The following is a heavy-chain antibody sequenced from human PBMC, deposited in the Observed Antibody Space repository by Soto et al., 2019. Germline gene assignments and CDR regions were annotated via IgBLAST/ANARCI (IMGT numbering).Heavy chain of an antibody. CDR3: ARGGVVAARYWFDP. CDR1: GGSISSYY. CDR2: IYYSGST. Sequence: SETLSLTCTVSGGSISSYYWSWIRQPPGKGLEWIGYIYYSGSTNYNPSLKSRVTISVDTSKNQFSLKLSSVTAADTAVYYCARGGVVAARYWFDPWGQGTLVTV. J-gene: IGHJ5*02. D-gene: IGHD2-15*01. V-gene: IGHV4-59*01.